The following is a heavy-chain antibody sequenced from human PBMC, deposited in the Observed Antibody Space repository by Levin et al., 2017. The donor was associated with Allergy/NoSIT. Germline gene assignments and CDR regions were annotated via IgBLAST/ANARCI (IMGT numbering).Heavy chain of an antibody. V-gene: IGHV4-34*01. D-gene: IGHD3-10*01. CDR2: IDHTGGT. Sequence: SCAVYGGSLSDHVWSWIRQSPGKGLEWVGEIDHTGGTQYKPSLRSRVTISIDRSKNQLSLKLSSVTAADTAVYYCARDTIITLVRGATNFDYWGQGTLVTVSS. CDR1: GGSLSDHV. J-gene: IGHJ4*02. CDR3: ARDTIITLVRGATNFDY.